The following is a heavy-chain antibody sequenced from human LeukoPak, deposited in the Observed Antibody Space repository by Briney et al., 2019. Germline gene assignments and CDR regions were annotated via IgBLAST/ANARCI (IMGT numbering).Heavy chain of an antibody. D-gene: IGHD1-26*01. CDR1: GFSISTYE. CDR3: ARGTLLNAFDI. Sequence: GGSLRLSCAASGFSISTYEMNWVRQAPGKGLEWVSYFRSSRGTIYYADSVRGRFTVSGDSAKNSLYLQMNSLRADDTAVYYCARGTLLNAFDIWGKGTMVTVSS. CDR2: FRSSRGTI. J-gene: IGHJ3*02. V-gene: IGHV3-48*03.